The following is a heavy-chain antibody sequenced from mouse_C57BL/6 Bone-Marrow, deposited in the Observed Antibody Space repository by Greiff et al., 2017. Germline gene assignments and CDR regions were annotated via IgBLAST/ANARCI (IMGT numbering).Heavy chain of an antibody. D-gene: IGHD3-2*02. CDR3: ARWARRQLRLRADY. CDR2: IYPGSGNT. Sequence: VKLMESGAELVRPGASVKLSCKASGYTFTDYYINWVKQRPGQGLEWIARIYPGSGNTYYNEKFKGKATLTAEKSSSTAYMQLSSLTSEDSAVYVCARWARRQLRLRADYWGQGTTLTVSS. V-gene: IGHV1-76*01. CDR1: GYTFTDYY. J-gene: IGHJ2*01.